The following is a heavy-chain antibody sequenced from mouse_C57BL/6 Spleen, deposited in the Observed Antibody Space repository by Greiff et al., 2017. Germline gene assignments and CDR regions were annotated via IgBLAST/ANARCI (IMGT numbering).Heavy chain of an antibody. Sequence: VQLQESGPGLVQPSPSLSITCTVSGFSLTSYGVHWVRQSPGKGLEWLGVIWSGGSTAYNAAFISRLGISKDNSKSQVFFKMNSLLADDTAIYYCARSYYYAMDYWGQGTSVTVSS. CDR1: GFSLTSYG. CDR3: ARSYYYAMDY. CDR2: IWSGGST. V-gene: IGHV2-2*01. J-gene: IGHJ4*01.